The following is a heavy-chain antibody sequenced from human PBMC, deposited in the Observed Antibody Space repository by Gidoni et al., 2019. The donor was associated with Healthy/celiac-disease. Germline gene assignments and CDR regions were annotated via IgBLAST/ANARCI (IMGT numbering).Heavy chain of an antibody. CDR3: AREPVYYDSSGYSLLTYYFDY. CDR2: INHSGST. D-gene: IGHD3-22*01. CDR1: GGSFSGYY. J-gene: IGHJ4*02. V-gene: IGHV4-34*01. Sequence: AVYGGSFSGYYWSWIRQPPGKGLEWIGEINHSGSTNYNPSLKSRVTISVDTSKNQFSLKLSSVTAADTAVYYCAREPVYYDSSGYSLLTYYFDYWGQGTLVTVSS.